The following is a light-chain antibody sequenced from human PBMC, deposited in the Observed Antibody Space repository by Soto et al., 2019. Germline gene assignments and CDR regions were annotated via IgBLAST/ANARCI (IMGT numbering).Light chain of an antibody. J-gene: IGKJ4*01. Sequence: EIVLTQSPGTLSLSPGERATLSCRASRSVSSSYLAWYQQIPGQAPRLLIYGASKRATGIPDRFSGSGSGTDFTLTISRMEPEDFAVYYCQQYGSSPPLTFGGGTKVEIK. CDR3: QQYGSSPPLT. CDR2: GAS. CDR1: RSVSSSY. V-gene: IGKV3-20*01.